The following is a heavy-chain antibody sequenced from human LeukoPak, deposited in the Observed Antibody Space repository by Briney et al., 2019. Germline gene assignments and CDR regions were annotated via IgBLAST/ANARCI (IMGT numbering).Heavy chain of an antibody. CDR1: GGTFSSYA. D-gene: IGHD3-3*01. V-gene: IGHV1-69*13. J-gene: IGHJ4*02. CDR3: ARLVSGFGYYDFWSGYYYFDY. Sequence: SVKVSCKASGGTFSSYAISWVRQAPGQGLEWMGGIIPIFGTANYAQKFQGRVTITADESTSTAYMELSSLRSEDTAVYYCARLVSGFGYYDFWSGYYYFDYWGQGTLVSVSS. CDR2: IIPIFGTA.